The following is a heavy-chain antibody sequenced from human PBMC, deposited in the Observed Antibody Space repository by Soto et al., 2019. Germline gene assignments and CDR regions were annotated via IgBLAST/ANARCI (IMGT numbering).Heavy chain of an antibody. CDR1: GFTFSGYY. V-gene: IGHV3-11*06. CDR3: ATWAPNCNSTSCYWDLTDAHAFDI. D-gene: IGHD2-2*01. J-gene: IGHJ3*02. CDR2: ISSSSSYT. Sequence: GGSLRLSCAASGFTFSGYYMNWIRQAPGKGLEWVSYISSSSSYTNYADSVKGRFTISRDNAKNSLYLQTNSLIAEDTAVYYCATWAPNCNSTSCYWDLTDAHAFDIWGQGTMVTVSS.